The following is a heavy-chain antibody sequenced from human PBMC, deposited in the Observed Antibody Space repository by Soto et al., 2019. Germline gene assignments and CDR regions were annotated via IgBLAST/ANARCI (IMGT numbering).Heavy chain of an antibody. V-gene: IGHV4-59*01. D-gene: IGHD3-16*01. CDR1: GGPISSYY. J-gene: IGHJ6*02. Sequence: PSETLSLTCTVSGGPISSYYWSWIRQPPGKGLEWIGYIYYSGSTNYNPSLKSRVTISVDTSKNQFSLKLSSVTAADTAVYYCAREWGYGMDVWGQGTTVTVSS. CDR2: IYYSGST. CDR3: AREWGYGMDV.